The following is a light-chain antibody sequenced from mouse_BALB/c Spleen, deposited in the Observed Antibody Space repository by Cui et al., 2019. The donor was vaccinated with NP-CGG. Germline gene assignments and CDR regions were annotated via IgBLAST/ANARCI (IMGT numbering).Light chain of an antibody. V-gene: IGLV1*01. J-gene: IGLJ1*01. CDR1: TGAVTTSNY. Sequence: QAVVTQESALTTSPAETVTLTCRSSTGAVTTSNYANWVQEKLEHLFTGLIGGSNNRAPGVPARFSGSLIGDKAALTITGAQTEDEAIYFCALWYSNHWVFGGGTKLTVL. CDR3: ALWYSNHWV. CDR2: GSN.